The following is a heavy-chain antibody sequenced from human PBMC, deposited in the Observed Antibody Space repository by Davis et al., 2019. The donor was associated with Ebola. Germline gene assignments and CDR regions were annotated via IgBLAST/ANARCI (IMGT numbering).Heavy chain of an antibody. D-gene: IGHD3-16*01. CDR1: GFKFDDHA. CDR3: AKDVYADIGHGLEA. CDR2: ISWDSGTV. Sequence: GGSLRLSCIASGFKFDDHAMNWVRQRPGRGLEWVSGISWDSGTVLYAESVEGRFTISRDNAGNSLYLEMNSLRPEDTALYYCAKDVYADIGHGLEAWGQGTTVTVSS. J-gene: IGHJ6*02. V-gene: IGHV3-9*01.